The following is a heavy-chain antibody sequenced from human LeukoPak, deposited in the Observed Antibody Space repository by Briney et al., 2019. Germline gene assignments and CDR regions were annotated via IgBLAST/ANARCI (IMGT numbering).Heavy chain of an antibody. CDR2: IDPSDSYT. V-gene: IGHV5-10-1*01. CDR1: GYSFTSYW. J-gene: IGHJ4*02. Sequence: GESLKISCKGSGYSFTSYWISWVRQMPGKGLEWMGRIDPSDSYTNYSPSFQGHVTISADKSISTAYLQWSSLKASDTAMYYCARHPGGGYYGLGMIDYWGQGTLVTVSS. CDR3: ARHPGGGYYGLGMIDY. D-gene: IGHD3-10*01.